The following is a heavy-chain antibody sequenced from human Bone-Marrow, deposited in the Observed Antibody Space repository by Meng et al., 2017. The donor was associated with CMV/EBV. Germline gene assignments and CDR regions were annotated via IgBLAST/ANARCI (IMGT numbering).Heavy chain of an antibody. J-gene: IGHJ6*02. Sequence: KVSCKGSGYSFTSYWIGWVRQMPGKGLEWMGIIYPGDSDSRYSPSFQGQVTISVDKSISTAYLQWSSLKASDTAMYYCARQAEKTAMLYGEGMDVWGQGTTVTASS. CDR1: GYSFTSYW. V-gene: IGHV5-51*01. CDR2: IYPGDSDS. D-gene: IGHD2-8*01. CDR3: ARQAEKTAMLYGEGMDV.